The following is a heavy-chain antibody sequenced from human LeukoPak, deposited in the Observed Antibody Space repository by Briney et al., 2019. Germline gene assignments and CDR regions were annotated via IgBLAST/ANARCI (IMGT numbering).Heavy chain of an antibody. CDR2: IYYSGST. CDR1: GGSISSGDYY. Sequence: SQTLSLTCTVSGGSISSGDYYWSWIRQPPGKGLEWIGYIYYSGSTYYNPSLKSRVTISVDTSKNQFSLKLSSVTAADTAVYYCLYGGNSGDWVYWGQGTLVIVSS. CDR3: LYGGNSGDWVY. J-gene: IGHJ4*02. V-gene: IGHV4-30-4*08. D-gene: IGHD4-23*01.